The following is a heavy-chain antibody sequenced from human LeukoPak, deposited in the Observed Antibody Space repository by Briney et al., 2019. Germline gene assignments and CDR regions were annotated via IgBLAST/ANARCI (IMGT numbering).Heavy chain of an antibody. D-gene: IGHD1-26*01. Sequence: SETLSLTCAVYGGSFSGYYWSWTRQPPGKGLEWIGEINHSGSTNYNPSLKSRVTISVDTSKNQFSLKMTSVTAADTAVYYCARNIRGGATYLDYWGQGTLVTVSS. J-gene: IGHJ4*02. CDR1: GGSFSGYY. CDR3: ARNIRGGATYLDY. V-gene: IGHV4-34*01. CDR2: INHSGST.